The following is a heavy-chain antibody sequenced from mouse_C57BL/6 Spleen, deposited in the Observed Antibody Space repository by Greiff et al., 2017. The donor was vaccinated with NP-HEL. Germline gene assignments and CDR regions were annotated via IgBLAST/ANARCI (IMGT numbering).Heavy chain of an antibody. D-gene: IGHD2-5*01. CDR2: IDPANGNT. V-gene: IGHV14-3*01. CDR3: ARGSYSSYGFYAMDY. Sequence: EVQLQQSVAELVRPGASVKLSCTASGFNIKNTYMHWVKQRPEQGLEWIGRIDPANGNTKYDAKFQGKATITADTSSNTAYLQLSSLTSEDTAIYYWARGSYSSYGFYAMDYWGQGTSVTVSS. J-gene: IGHJ4*01. CDR1: GFNIKNTY.